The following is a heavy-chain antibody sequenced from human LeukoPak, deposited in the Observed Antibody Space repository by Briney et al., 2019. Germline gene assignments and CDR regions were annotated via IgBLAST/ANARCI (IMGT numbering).Heavy chain of an antibody. J-gene: IGHJ3*02. CDR2: IYYSGST. D-gene: IGHD3-9*01. CDR3: AREVGVRYFDLADAFDI. Sequence: PSETLSLTCTVSGGSISSYYWSWIRQPPGKGLEWIGYIYYSGSTNYNPSLKSRVTISVDTSENQFSLKLSSVTAADTAVYYCAREVGVRYFDLADAFDIWGQGTMVTVSS. V-gene: IGHV4-59*01. CDR1: GGSISSYY.